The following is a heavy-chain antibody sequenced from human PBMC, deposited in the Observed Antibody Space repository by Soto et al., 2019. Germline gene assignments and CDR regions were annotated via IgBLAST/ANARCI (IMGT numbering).Heavy chain of an antibody. CDR1: GYTFTSYG. CDR3: ARDGALPYNWNSEGGWFDP. D-gene: IGHD1-7*01. J-gene: IGHJ5*02. Sequence: QVQLVQSGAEVKKPGASVKVSCKASGYTFTSYGISWVRQAPGQGLEWMGWISAYNGNTNYAQKLQGRVTMTTDTSTSKAYMELRSLRSDDTAVYYCARDGALPYNWNSEGGWFDPWGQGTLVTVSS. CDR2: ISAYNGNT. V-gene: IGHV1-18*01.